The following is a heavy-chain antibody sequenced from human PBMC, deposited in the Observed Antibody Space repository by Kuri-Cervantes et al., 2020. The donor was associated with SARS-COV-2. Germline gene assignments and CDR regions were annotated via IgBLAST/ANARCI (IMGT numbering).Heavy chain of an antibody. J-gene: IGHJ2*01. CDR3: ARKGSGGWYFDL. V-gene: IGHV3-20*04. Sequence: GESLKISCAASGFTFDDYGMSWVRQAPGKGLEWVSGINWNGGSTGYADSVKGRFAISRDNAKNSLYLQMNSLRAEDTALHYCARKGSGGWYFDLWGRGTLVTVSS. D-gene: IGHD3-10*01. CDR1: GFTFDDYG. CDR2: INWNGGST.